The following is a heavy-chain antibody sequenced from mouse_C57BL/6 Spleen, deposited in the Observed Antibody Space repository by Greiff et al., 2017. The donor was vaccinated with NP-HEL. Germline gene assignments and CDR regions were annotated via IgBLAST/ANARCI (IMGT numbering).Heavy chain of an antibody. V-gene: IGHV1-62-2*01. Sequence: VQLQQSGAELVKPGASVKLSCKASGYTFTEYTIHWVKQRSGQGLEWIGWFYPGSGSIKYNEKFKDKATLTADKSSSTVYMELSILTSEDSAVYICAKHEDSYYYGISDWYFDVWGTGTTVTVSS. D-gene: IGHD1-1*01. CDR3: AKHEDSYYYGISDWYFDV. CDR2: FYPGSGSI. CDR1: GYTFTEYT. J-gene: IGHJ1*03.